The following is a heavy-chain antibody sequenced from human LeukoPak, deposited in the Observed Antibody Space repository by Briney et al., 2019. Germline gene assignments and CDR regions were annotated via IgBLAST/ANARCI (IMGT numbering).Heavy chain of an antibody. V-gene: IGHV3-33*03. CDR3: AQDTCINTKCLRLPVDV. J-gene: IGHJ6*01. CDR2: IWSDGSQK. CDR1: GFTFSSLG. Sequence: GGSLRLSCTASGFTFSSLGIHWVRQTPDKGREGVAGIWSDGSQKYYADSVKGRFTISRDNSKNTLYLQMNSLRAEDTAIYYCAQDTCINTKCLRLPVDVSGKATPVTVSS. D-gene: IGHD2-2*01.